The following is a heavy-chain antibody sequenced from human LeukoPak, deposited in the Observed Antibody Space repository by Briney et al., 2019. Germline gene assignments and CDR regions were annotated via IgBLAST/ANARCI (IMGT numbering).Heavy chain of an antibody. V-gene: IGHV3-21*01. J-gene: IGHJ4*02. CDR1: GFTFSSYS. CDR3: AREAWSSFPNSDY. CDR2: ISSSSSYI. D-gene: IGHD6-13*01. Sequence: GGSLRLSCAASGFTFSSYSMNWVRQAPGKGLEWVSSISSSSSYIYYADSVKGRFTISRDNAKNSLYLQMNSLRAEDTAVYYCAREAWSSFPNSDYWGQGTLVTVSS.